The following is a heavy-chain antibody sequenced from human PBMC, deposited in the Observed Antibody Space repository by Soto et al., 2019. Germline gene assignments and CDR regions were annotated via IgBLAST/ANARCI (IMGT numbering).Heavy chain of an antibody. CDR1: GGSIISNNHY. D-gene: IGHD3-9*01. CDR2: IYYSGTT. V-gene: IGHV4-39*01. Sequence: QLQLRESGPGLVKPSETLSLTCTVSGGSIISNNHYWGWIRQPPGKGLEWIGNIYYSGTTYYNTSLKTRLTMSVDTSKGQFSLKLSSLTVADTAVYFCARRSTISRGFDYWGQGTLVTVSS. J-gene: IGHJ4*02. CDR3: ARRSTISRGFDY.